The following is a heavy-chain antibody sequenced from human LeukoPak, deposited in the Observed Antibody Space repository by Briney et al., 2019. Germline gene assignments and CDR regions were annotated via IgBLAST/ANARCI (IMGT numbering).Heavy chain of an antibody. D-gene: IGHD6-13*01. Sequence: PGGSLRLSCAASGFTFSSYGMHWVRQAPGKGLEWVAVIWYDGSNKYYADSVKGRFTISRDNSKNTLYLQMNSLRAEDTAVYYCARDRIAAAPFDIWGQGTMVTVSS. CDR2: IWYDGSNK. CDR3: ARDRIAAAPFDI. CDR1: GFTFSSYG. V-gene: IGHV3-33*01. J-gene: IGHJ3*02.